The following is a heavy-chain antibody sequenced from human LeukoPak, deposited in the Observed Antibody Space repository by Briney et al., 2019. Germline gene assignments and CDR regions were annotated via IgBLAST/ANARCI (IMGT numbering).Heavy chain of an antibody. CDR2: ITWNSGTI. Sequence: GGSLRLSCAASGFTFDDYAMHWVRQGPGKDLEWVSGITWNSGTIGYADSVKGRFTISRDNAKNSLYLQMNSLRAEGTALYYCAKDVTGTGAFDIWGQGTMVTVSS. D-gene: IGHD1-7*01. CDR3: AKDVTGTGAFDI. V-gene: IGHV3-9*01. J-gene: IGHJ3*02. CDR1: GFTFDDYA.